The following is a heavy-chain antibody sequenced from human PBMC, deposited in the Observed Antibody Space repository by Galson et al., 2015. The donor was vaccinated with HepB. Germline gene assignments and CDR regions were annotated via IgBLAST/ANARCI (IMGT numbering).Heavy chain of an antibody. D-gene: IGHD2-8*01. V-gene: IGHV4-59*01. Sequence: SETLSLTCTVSGGSISSYYWSWIRQPPGKGLEWIGYIYYSGSTNYNPSLKSRVSISVDTSKNQFSLKLSSVTAADTAVYYCARMAGLGMADAFDIWGQGTMVTVSS. J-gene: IGHJ3*02. CDR1: GGSISSYY. CDR3: ARMAGLGMADAFDI. CDR2: IYYSGST.